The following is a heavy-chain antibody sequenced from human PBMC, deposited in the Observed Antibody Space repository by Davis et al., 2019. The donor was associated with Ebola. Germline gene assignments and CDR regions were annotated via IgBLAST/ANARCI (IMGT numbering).Heavy chain of an antibody. D-gene: IGHD4-17*01. CDR2: ISAYNGNT. J-gene: IGHJ4*02. CDR1: AGISSSNG. CDR3: ARGTRSFDY. Sequence: ASAKVSCNASAGISSSNGISWVRHAPGQGLEWMGWISAYNGNTNYAQKFQGRVTMTRNTSISTAYMELSSLRSEDTAVYYCARGTRSFDYWGQGTLVTVSS. V-gene: IGHV1-8*02.